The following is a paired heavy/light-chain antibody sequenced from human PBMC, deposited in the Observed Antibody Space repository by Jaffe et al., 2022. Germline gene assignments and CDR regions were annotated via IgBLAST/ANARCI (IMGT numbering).Light chain of an antibody. V-gene: IGLV1-40*01. Sequence: QSVLTQPPSVSGAPGQKVTISCTGSSSNIGAGYDVHWYQQLPGTAPKLLIYGNNNRPSGVPDRFSGSKSGTSASLAITGLQAEDEADYYCQSYDSSLSGYWVFGGGTKLTVL. CDR3: QSYDSSLSGYWV. CDR1: SSNIGAGYD. CDR2: GNN. J-gene: IGLJ3*02.
Heavy chain of an antibody. Sequence: QVQLQESGPGLVKPSQTLSLTCTVSGGSISSSNYYWSWIRQPAGKGLEWIGRIHTSGTAYYNPSLKSRVSMSVDTSKNQFSLKLSSVTAADTAVYYCARAGSIAVPGTANWFDPWGQGTLVTVSS. CDR2: IHTSGTA. V-gene: IGHV4-61*02. CDR3: ARAGSIAVPGTANWFDP. J-gene: IGHJ5*02. D-gene: IGHD6-19*01. CDR1: GGSISSSNYY.